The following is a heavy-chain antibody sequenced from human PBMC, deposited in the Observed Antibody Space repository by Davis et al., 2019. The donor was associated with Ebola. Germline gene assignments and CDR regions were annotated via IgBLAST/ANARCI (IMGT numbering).Heavy chain of an antibody. Sequence: SETLSLTCGVSGGSLNDYYWSWIRQPPGKGLEYIGGVNHRGSTTYNSSLKSRVTISIDTSNNQFSLKLTSVTAADTSMYYCARRRVTSARPRSVAFDYWGQGILVTVSS. CDR1: GGSLNDYY. CDR3: ARRRVTSARPRSVAFDY. CDR2: VNHRGST. D-gene: IGHD6-6*01. J-gene: IGHJ4*02. V-gene: IGHV4-34*01.